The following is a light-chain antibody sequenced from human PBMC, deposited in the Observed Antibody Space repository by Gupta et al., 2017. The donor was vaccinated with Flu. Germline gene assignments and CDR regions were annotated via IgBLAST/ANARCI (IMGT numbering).Light chain of an antibody. CDR1: SSNIGNNP. V-gene: IGLV1-44*01. CDR2: SNN. CDR3: ATWDDSLNGWV. Sequence: SSNIGNNPVNWYQQLPGTAPKLLFNSNNQRPSGVPDRISGSKSGTSASLAISGLQSEDEADYYCATWDDSLNGWVFGGGTKLTVL. J-gene: IGLJ3*02.